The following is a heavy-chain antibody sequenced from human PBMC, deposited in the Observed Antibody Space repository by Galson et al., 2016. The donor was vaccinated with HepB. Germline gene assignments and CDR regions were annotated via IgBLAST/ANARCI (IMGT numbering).Heavy chain of an antibody. J-gene: IGHJ6*04. CDR1: GDSISSDGYY. V-gene: IGHV4-61*02. CDR2: IYTTGTT. Sequence: PLSLTCTVSGDSISSDGYYWSWIRQPAGKGLEWLGRIYTTGTTSYNPSLKSRIAVSLDTSKNQFSLKLTSVTAADTAAYFCTRADPYFYYGLDVWGKGTTVTVSS. CDR3: TRADPYFYYGLDV.